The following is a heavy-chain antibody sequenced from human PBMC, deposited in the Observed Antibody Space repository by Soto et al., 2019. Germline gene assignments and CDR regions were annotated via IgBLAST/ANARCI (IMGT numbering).Heavy chain of an antibody. CDR2: IWYDGSNK. D-gene: IGHD3-10*02. CDR3: ARAPVGEYALGYVGKPAQFLDY. J-gene: IGHJ4*02. V-gene: IGHV3-33*01. Sequence: GGSLRLSCAASGFTFSSFGMHWVRQAPGKGLEWVAVIWYDGSNKYYADSVKGRFTISRDNSKNTLYLQMNSLRAEDTAVYYCARAPVGEYALGYVGKPAQFLDYWGQGTLVTVSS. CDR1: GFTFSSFG.